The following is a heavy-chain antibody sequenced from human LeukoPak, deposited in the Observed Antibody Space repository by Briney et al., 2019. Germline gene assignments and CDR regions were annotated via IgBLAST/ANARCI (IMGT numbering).Heavy chain of an antibody. CDR2: INHSGST. CDR3: STVTTDFDY. D-gene: IGHD4-17*01. J-gene: IGHJ4*02. V-gene: IGHV4-34*01. CDR1: GGSFSGYY. Sequence: SETLSLTCAVYGGSFSGYYWSWIRQPPGKGLEWIGEINHSGSTNYNPSLKSRVTKSVDTSKNQFSLKLSSVTAADTAVYYCSTVTTDFDYWGQGTLVTVSS.